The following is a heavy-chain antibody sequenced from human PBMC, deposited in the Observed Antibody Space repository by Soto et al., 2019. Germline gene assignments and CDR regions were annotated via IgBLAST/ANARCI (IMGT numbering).Heavy chain of an antibody. J-gene: IGHJ6*02. CDR2: INTGNGDT. CDR1: GYTFISYA. CDR3: ARVGPYYYYGMDV. V-gene: IGHV1-3*04. Sequence: SVKVSCKASGYTFISYAIHWVRQAPGQRFEWMGWINTGNGDTKYSQKFQGRVTIVRDTSASTTYMELSSLTSEDTALYYCARVGPYYYYGMDVWGQGTTVTV.